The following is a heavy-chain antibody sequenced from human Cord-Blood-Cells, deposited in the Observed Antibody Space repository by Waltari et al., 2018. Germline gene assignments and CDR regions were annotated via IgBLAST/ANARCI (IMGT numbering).Heavy chain of an antibody. CDR3: ARSWFGEL. CDR2: INHSGST. D-gene: IGHD3-10*01. CDR1: GGSFSGYY. V-gene: IGHV4-34*01. J-gene: IGHJ4*02. Sequence: QVQLQQWGAGLLKPSETLSLTCAVYGGSFSGYYWSWIRQPPGKGLEWIGEINHSGSTNSNPSLKSRVTISVDTSKNQFSLKLSSVTAADTAVYYCARSWFGELWGQGTLVTVSS.